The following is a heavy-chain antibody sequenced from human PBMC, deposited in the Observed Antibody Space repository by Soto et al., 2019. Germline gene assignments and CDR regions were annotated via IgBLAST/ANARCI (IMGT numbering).Heavy chain of an antibody. J-gene: IGHJ4*02. CDR3: AKDRDRTGMVTELTFDY. Sequence: GGSLRLSCAASGFTFSSYAMHWVRQAPGKGLEWVAVISYDGSNKYYADSVKGRFTISRDNSKNTLYLQMNSLRAEDTAVYYCAKDRDRTGMVTELTFDYWGQGTLVTVSS. D-gene: IGHD1-7*01. V-gene: IGHV3-30-3*01. CDR2: ISYDGSNK. CDR1: GFTFSSYA.